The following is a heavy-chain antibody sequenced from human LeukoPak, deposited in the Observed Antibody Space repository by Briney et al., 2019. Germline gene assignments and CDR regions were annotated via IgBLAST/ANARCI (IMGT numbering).Heavy chain of an antibody. J-gene: IGHJ6*03. CDR1: GFTFSSYG. CDR2: IRCDGNTK. V-gene: IGHV3-30*02. D-gene: IGHD6-6*01. Sequence: GGSLRLSCAASGFTFSSYGMNWVRQAPGKGLEWVAFIRCDGNTKYYADSVKGRFTISRDNSKNTLHLQMNSLRAEDTAVYHCAKSSSENYYYMDVWGKGTTVTVSS. CDR3: AKSSSENYYYMDV.